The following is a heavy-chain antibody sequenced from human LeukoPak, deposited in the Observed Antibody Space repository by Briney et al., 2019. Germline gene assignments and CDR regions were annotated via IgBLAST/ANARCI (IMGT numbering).Heavy chain of an antibody. Sequence: PGGSLRLSCAASGFTFSSYSMNWVRQAPGKGLEWVSSISSSSSYIYYADSVKGRFTISRDNAKNSLYLQMNSLRAEDTAVYYCARDDFWSGYTQVETLYYMDVWGKGTTVTISS. V-gene: IGHV3-21*01. CDR2: ISSSSSYI. CDR3: ARDDFWSGYTQVETLYYMDV. D-gene: IGHD3-3*01. CDR1: GFTFSSYS. J-gene: IGHJ6*03.